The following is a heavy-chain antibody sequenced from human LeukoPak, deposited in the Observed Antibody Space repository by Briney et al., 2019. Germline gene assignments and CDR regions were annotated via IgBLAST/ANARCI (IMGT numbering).Heavy chain of an antibody. D-gene: IGHD2/OR15-2a*01. J-gene: IGHJ4*02. CDR1: GGSISSYY. Sequence: SETLSLTCTVSGGSISSYYWSWIRQPPGKGLEWIGCIYYSGSTNYNPSLKSRVTISVDTSKNQFSLRLTSVTAADTAVYYCARGKYSDYWGQGTLVTVSS. V-gene: IGHV4-59*01. CDR3: ARGKYSDY. CDR2: IYYSGST.